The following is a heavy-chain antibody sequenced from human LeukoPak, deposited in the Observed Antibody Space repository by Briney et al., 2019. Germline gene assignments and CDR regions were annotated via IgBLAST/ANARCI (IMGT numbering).Heavy chain of an antibody. D-gene: IGHD3-3*01. V-gene: IGHV3-9*01. CDR2: ISWNSGSI. CDR1: GFTFDDYA. Sequence: PGGSLRLSCAASGFTFDDYAMHWVRQARGKGVEGVSGISWNSGSIGYADSVKCRFTISRDNAKNSLYLQMNSLRAEDTALYYCAKDIRSGNRNDAFDIWGQGTMVTVPS. CDR3: AKDIRSGNRNDAFDI. J-gene: IGHJ3*02.